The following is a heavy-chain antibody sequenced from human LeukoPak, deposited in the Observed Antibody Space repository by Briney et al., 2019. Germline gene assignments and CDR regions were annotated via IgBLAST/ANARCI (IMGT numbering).Heavy chain of an antibody. D-gene: IGHD3-22*01. CDR1: GFTFSTYS. CDR3: ARESPPQYSYDSSSYLGPMDAFDI. J-gene: IGHJ3*02. V-gene: IGHV3-48*04. Sequence: AGGSLRLSCAASGFTFSTYSMNWVRQAPGKGLEWVSYISFSSSTIYYADSVKGRFTISRDNAKNSLYLQMNSLRAEDTAVYYCARESPPQYSYDSSSYLGPMDAFDIWGQGTMVTVSS. CDR2: ISFSSSTI.